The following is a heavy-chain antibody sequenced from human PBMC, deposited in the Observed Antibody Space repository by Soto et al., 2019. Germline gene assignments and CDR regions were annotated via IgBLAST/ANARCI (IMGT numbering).Heavy chain of an antibody. Sequence: QMQLVQSGPEVKKPGTSVKVSCKASGFTFTSSAVQWVRQARGQRLEWIGWIVVGSGNTNYAQKFQERVTITRDMSTSTAYMELSSLRSEDTAVSYCAADHGSSWYHGYYYYGMDVWGQGTTVTVSS. CDR1: GFTFTSSA. J-gene: IGHJ6*02. CDR2: IVVGSGNT. V-gene: IGHV1-58*01. CDR3: AADHGSSWYHGYYYYGMDV. D-gene: IGHD6-13*01.